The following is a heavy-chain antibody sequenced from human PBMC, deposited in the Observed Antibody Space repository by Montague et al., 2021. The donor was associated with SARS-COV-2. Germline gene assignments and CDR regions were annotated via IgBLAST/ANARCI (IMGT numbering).Heavy chain of an antibody. CDR3: ASHPVWPQLCT. CDR2: IHHTGGS. Sequence: SETLSLTCAVSGASLASGYWWSWVRQSPGKGLEWIAEIHHTGGSNYNPSLVSRVTIFLDHSKNHLTLTLNSVTAADTAMYYCASHPVWPQLCTWGQGTLVTVSA. D-gene: IGHD1-1*01. V-gene: IGHV4-4*02. J-gene: IGHJ5*02. CDR1: GASLASGYW.